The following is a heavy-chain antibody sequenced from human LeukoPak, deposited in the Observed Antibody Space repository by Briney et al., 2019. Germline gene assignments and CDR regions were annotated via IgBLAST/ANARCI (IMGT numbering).Heavy chain of an antibody. D-gene: IGHD3-22*01. CDR1: GFTFSRYG. V-gene: IGHV3-30*04. J-gene: IGHJ5*02. CDR3: TREGDDYYDSSAGS. CDR2: ISYDGSSK. Sequence: PGGSLRLSCAASGFTFSRYGVHWVRQAPGKGLEWVAVISYDGSSKNYADSVKGRFTISRDNSKNTLYLQMDSLRAEDTAVYYCTREGDDYYDSSAGSWGQGTLVTVSS.